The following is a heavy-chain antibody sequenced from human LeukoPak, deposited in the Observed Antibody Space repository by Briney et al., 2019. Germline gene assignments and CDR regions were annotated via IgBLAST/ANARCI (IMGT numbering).Heavy chain of an antibody. CDR1: GYTFTGYY. CDR2: INPNSGGT. Sequence: ASVKVSCKASGYTFTGYYMHWVRQAPGQGLEWMGWINPNSGGTNYAQKFQGRVTMTRDTSISTAYMELSRLRSDDTAVYYCARAPFNFGIQLWSPIDYWGQGTLVTVSS. D-gene: IGHD5-18*01. J-gene: IGHJ4*02. CDR3: ARAPFNFGIQLWSPIDY. V-gene: IGHV1-2*02.